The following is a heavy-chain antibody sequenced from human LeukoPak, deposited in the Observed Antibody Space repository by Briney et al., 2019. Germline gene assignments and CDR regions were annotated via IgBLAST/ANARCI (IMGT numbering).Heavy chain of an antibody. D-gene: IGHD6-19*01. CDR1: GFTFSTYG. CDR2: ISSSSCYI. CDR3: AGAVAGKGVYVY. V-gene: IGHV3-21*01. J-gene: IGHJ4*02. Sequence: GGSLRLSCAASGFTFSTYGMTGVRQAPGKGREWVSYISSSSCYIYYADSVKGRFTISRDNAKNSLYLQMNSLRAEDTAVYYCAGAVAGKGVYVYWGQGTLVTVSS.